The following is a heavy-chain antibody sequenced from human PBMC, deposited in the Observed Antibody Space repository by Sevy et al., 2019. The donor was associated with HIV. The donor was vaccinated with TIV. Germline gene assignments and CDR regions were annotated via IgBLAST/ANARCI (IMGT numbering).Heavy chain of an antibody. CDR3: ARIGMGQTYGTPPWY. D-gene: IGHD3-10*01. J-gene: IGHJ4*02. Sequence: EGSLRLSCAVSGFTFSRYAMHWVRQAPGKELEWVAVMTYDGGNKYYADSVKGRFTISRDNSKNTLFLHMNSLRAEDTAVYYCARIGMGQTYGTPPWYWGQGTLVTVSS. V-gene: IGHV3-30-3*01. CDR2: MTYDGGNK. CDR1: GFTFSRYA.